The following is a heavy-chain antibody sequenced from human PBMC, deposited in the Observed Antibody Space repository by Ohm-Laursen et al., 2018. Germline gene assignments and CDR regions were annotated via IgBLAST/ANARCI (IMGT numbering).Heavy chain of an antibody. CDR2: IGTAGDT. J-gene: IGHJ4*02. CDR3: AREQNGDYYFDY. V-gene: IGHV3-13*01. Sequence: GSLRLSCAASGFTFSSYDMHWVRQATGKGLEWVSAIGTAGDTYYPGSVKGRFTISRENAKNSLYLQMNSLRAEDTAVYYCAREQNGDYYFDYWGQGTLVTVSS. CDR1: GFTFSSYD. D-gene: IGHD4-17*01.